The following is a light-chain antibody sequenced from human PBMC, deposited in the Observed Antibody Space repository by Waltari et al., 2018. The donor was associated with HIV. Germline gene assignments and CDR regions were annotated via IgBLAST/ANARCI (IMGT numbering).Light chain of an antibody. CDR3: SAYAGSSNVL. CDR1: SRAVGGYNH. J-gene: IGLJ2*01. V-gene: IGLV2-8*01. CDR2: EVS. Sequence: QSALTQPPSASGSPGQSVTISCTGTSRAVGGYNHVSWYQQHPGKAPKLMIYEVSKRPSGVPDRFSGSKSGNMASLTVSGLQVEDEADYYCSAYAGSSNVLFGGGTKLTVL.